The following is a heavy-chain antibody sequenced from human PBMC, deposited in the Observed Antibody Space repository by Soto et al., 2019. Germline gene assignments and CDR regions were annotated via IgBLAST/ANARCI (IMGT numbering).Heavy chain of an antibody. CDR1: GYSISSGYY. CDR2: IYHSGST. CDR3: ARGYCSSTSCYSDY. Sequence: SETLSLTCAVSGYSISSGYYWGWIRQPPGKGLEWFGSIYHSGSTYYNPSLKSRVTISVDTSKNQFSLKLSSVTAAYTAVYYCARGYCSSTSCYSDYWGQGTLVTVSS. V-gene: IGHV4-38-2*01. D-gene: IGHD2-2*01. J-gene: IGHJ4*02.